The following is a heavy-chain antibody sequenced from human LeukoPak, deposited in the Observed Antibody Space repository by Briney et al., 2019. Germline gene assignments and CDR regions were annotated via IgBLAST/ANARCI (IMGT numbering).Heavy chain of an antibody. CDR3: ARDRLGYCSSTSCYHPPI. V-gene: IGHV3-21*01. D-gene: IGHD2-2*01. CDR2: ISSSSSYI. CDR1: GFTFSSYS. Sequence: GGSLRLSCAASGFTFSSYSMNWVRQAPGKGLEWVSSISSSSSYIYYADSVKGRFTISRDNAKNSLYLQMNSLRAEDTAVYYCARDRLGYCSSTSCYHPPIWGQGTMVTISS. J-gene: IGHJ3*02.